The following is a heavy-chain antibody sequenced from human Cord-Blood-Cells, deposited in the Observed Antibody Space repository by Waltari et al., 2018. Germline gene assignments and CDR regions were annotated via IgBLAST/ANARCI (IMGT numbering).Heavy chain of an antibody. J-gene: IGHJ6*03. CDR2: IIPIFGTA. CDR3: ARGTTVPYYYYYMDV. D-gene: IGHD4-4*01. CDR1: GSTVSSFA. Sequence: QVQLVQSGAEVKKPGSSVKVSCKASGSTVSSFAISWGRQGPGQGREWMGGIIPIFGTANYAQKFQGRVTITADESASTAYMELSSLRSEGTAVYYCARGTTVPYYYYYMDVWGKGTTVTVSS. V-gene: IGHV1-69*01.